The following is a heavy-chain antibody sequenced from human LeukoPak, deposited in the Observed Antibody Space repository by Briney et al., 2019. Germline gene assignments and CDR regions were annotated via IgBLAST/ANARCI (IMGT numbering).Heavy chain of an antibody. Sequence: SQTLSLTCAVSGGSISSGGYSWSWIRQPPGKGLEWIGYIYHSGSTYYNPSLKSRVTISVDRSKNQFSLKLSSVTAADTAVYYCAREESGGSYFVWFDPWGQGTLVTVSS. CDR3: AREESGGSYFVWFDP. J-gene: IGHJ5*02. V-gene: IGHV4-30-2*01. D-gene: IGHD1-26*01. CDR1: GGSISSGGYS. CDR2: IYHSGST.